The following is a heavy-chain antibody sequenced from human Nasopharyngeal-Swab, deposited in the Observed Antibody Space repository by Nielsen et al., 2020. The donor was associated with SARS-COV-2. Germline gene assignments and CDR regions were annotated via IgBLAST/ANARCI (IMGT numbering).Heavy chain of an antibody. CDR2: VRQNEGSK. V-gene: IGHV3-7*01. Sequence: GESLKISCAASGFSIRYYWMSWVRQAPGKGLEWVANVRQNEGSKYYVDSVQGRFTISRDNAKNSVFLQMDNLAADDTAIYHCARLIFIRGRREFDYWGHGTQVTVSS. D-gene: IGHD2-8*01. CDR3: ARLIFIRGRREFDY. CDR1: GFSIRYYW. J-gene: IGHJ4*01.